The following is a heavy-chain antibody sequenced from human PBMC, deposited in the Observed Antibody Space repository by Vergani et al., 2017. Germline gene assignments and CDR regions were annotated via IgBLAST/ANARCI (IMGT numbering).Heavy chain of an antibody. J-gene: IGHJ4*02. CDR2: IWYDGSNK. CDR1: GFTFSSYG. Sequence: QVQLVESGGGVVQPGRSLRLSCAASGFTFSSYGMRWVRQAPGKGLEWVAVIWYDGSNKYYADSVKGRFTISRDNSKNTLYLQMNSLRAEDTAVYYCARDGYYMFDYWGQGTLVTVSS. CDR3: ARDGYYMFDY. D-gene: IGHD1-26*01. V-gene: IGHV3-33*01.